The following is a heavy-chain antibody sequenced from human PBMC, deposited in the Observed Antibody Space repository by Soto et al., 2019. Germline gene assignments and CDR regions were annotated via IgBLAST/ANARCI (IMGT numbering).Heavy chain of an antibody. J-gene: IGHJ1*01. Sequence: ASETLSLTCSVSGASISSFNWNWVRQPAGKGPEWVGRLNIAGTIDYNPSLKSRITMSMDTPKNQISLHLRSVTAADTDIYYCARDRGEYTSSWLWCFSHWGHGTLVTVSS. CDR3: ARDRGEYTSSWLWCFSH. CDR1: GASISSFN. D-gene: IGHD6-13*01. CDR2: LNIAGTI. V-gene: IGHV4-4*07.